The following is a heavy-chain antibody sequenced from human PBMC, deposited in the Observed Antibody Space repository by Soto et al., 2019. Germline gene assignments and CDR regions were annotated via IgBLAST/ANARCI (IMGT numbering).Heavy chain of an antibody. V-gene: IGHV3-23*01. CDR3: AKEKAYSSGWDGMDV. J-gene: IGHJ6*02. D-gene: IGHD6-19*01. Sequence: EVQLLESGGGLVQPGGSLRLSCAASGFTFSSYAMSWVRQAPGKGLEWVSAISGSGISTYYADSVKGRFTISRDNSKNTLYLQMNSMRAEDTAVYYCAKEKAYSSGWDGMDVWGQGTAVTVSS. CDR2: ISGSGIST. CDR1: GFTFSSYA.